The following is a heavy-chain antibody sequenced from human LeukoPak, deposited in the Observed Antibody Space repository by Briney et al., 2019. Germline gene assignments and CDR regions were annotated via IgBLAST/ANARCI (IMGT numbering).Heavy chain of an antibody. CDR2: IYHSGST. CDR1: GDFITAYY. CDR3: ARGLGFGELSGAFDI. V-gene: IGHV4-38-2*02. D-gene: IGHD3-10*01. J-gene: IGHJ3*02. Sequence: KASETLSLTCTVSGDFITAYYWSWIRQPPGKGLEWIGSIYHSGSTYYNPSLKSRVTISVDTSKNQFSLKLSSVTAADTAVYYCARGLGFGELSGAFDIWGQGTMVTVSS.